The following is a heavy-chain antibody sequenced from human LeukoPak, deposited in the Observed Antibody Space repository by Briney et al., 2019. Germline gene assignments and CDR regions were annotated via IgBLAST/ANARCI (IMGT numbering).Heavy chain of an antibody. Sequence: PSETLSLTCTVSGGSISSYYWSWIRQPPGKGLEWIGYIYYSGSTNYNPSLKSRVTISVDTSKKQFSLKLSSVTAADTAVYYCARGNSSSSGRPDYWGQGTLVTVSS. CDR3: ARGNSSSSGRPDY. CDR1: GGSISSYY. J-gene: IGHJ4*02. V-gene: IGHV4-59*08. D-gene: IGHD6-6*01. CDR2: IYYSGST.